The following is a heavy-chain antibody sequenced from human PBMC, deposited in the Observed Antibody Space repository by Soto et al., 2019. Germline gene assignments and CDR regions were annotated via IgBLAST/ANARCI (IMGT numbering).Heavy chain of an antibody. V-gene: IGHV3-23*01. D-gene: IGHD3-3*01. CDR3: AKDRRNREDKFWSGFEY. CDR2: ISGSGGST. Sequence: EVQLLESGGGLVQPGGSLRLSCAASGFTFSSCAMSWVRHTPGKGLEWVSGISGSGGSTYNADSVKGRFTISRDNSKNTLNLQMNSLRDEDTAVYYCAKDRRNREDKFWSGFEYWGQGTLVTVS. CDR1: GFTFSSCA. J-gene: IGHJ4*02.